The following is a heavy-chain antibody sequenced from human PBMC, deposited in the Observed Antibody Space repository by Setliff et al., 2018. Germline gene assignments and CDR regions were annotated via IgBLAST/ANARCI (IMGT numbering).Heavy chain of an antibody. Sequence: GVLRLSCAASGFTFSRYWMSWVRQAPGKGLEWVANIKQDGSEKYYVDSVKGRFTISRDNAKNSLYLQMNSLRAEDTAVYYCARDYVLRYFDRPHTLWSYYYYGMDVWGQGTTVTVSS. CDR2: IKQDGSEK. CDR3: ARDYVLRYFDRPHTLWSYYYYGMDV. V-gene: IGHV3-7*01. D-gene: IGHD3-9*01. CDR1: GFTFSRYW. J-gene: IGHJ6*02.